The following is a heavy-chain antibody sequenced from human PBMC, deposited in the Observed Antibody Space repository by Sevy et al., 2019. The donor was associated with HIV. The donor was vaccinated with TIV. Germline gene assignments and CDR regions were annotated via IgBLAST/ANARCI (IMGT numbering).Heavy chain of an antibody. CDR2: IWYDGSNT. CDR3: ARDPHEIMLSGSYYLY. V-gene: IGHV3-33*01. D-gene: IGHD1-26*01. J-gene: IGHJ4*02. Sequence: GGSLRLSCAASGFIFSYYGMHWVRQAPGKGLEWVAVIWYDGSNTIYADSVKGRFTISRDNSKNILYLQMNSLRDEDRAVYYCARDPHEIMLSGSYYLYWGQGTRVTVSS. CDR1: GFIFSYYG.